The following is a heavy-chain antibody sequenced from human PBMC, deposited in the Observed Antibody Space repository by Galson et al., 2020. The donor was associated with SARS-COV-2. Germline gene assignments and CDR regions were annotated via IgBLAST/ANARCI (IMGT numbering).Heavy chain of an antibody. Sequence: GESLKISCAASGFTFSSYAMHWVRQATGKGLEWVSAICTAGDTYYPGSVKGRFTISRENAKNSLYLQMNSLRAGDTAVYYCARAGEGGSYYYYYGMDVWGQGTTVTVSS. CDR3: ARAGEGGSYYYYYGMDV. D-gene: IGHD1-26*01. J-gene: IGHJ6*02. CDR2: ICTAGDT. V-gene: IGHV3-13*01. CDR1: GFTFSSYA.